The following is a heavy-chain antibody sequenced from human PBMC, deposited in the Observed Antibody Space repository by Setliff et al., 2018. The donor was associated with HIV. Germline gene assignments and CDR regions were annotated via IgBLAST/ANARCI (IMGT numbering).Heavy chain of an antibody. CDR1: GYSISSGYY. CDR3: ARMESTRPPRGLDY. Sequence: SETLSLTCAVSGYSISSGYYWGWIRQPPGKGLEWSGSGFHSGSPYYNPSLKSRVTISIDTSKNQFSLKLTSVTAADTAVYYCARMESTRPPRGLDYWGQGALVTVSS. J-gene: IGHJ4*02. V-gene: IGHV4-38-2*01. CDR2: GFHSGSP. D-gene: IGHD6-6*01.